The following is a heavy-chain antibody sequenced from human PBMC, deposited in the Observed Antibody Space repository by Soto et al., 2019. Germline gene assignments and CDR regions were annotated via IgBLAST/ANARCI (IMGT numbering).Heavy chain of an antibody. CDR1: GYTFTSYT. CDR3: ARSIVVVTARDY. J-gene: IGHJ4*02. CDR2: INAGNGNT. D-gene: IGHD2-21*02. V-gene: IGHV1-3*05. Sequence: QVQLVQSGAEEKKPGASVKVSCKASGYTFTSYTMHWVRQAPGQRLEWMGWINAGNGNTKYSQKFQGRVTITRDTSASTAYMELSSLRSEDTAVYYCARSIVVVTARDYWGQGTLVTVYS.